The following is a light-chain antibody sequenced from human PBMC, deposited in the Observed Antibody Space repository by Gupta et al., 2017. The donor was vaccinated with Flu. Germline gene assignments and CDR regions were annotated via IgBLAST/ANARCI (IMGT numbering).Light chain of an antibody. CDR1: QTVSTN. Sequence: EIVMTQSPATLSVSPGERATLSCRASQTVSTNLAWYQQKPGQAPRLLIYGASTRATDVPGRFSGSGSGTEFTLTISSLQSDDSAIYYCQQYTDWPPWTFGQGTKVEIK. J-gene: IGKJ1*01. V-gene: IGKV3-15*01. CDR3: QQYTDWPPWT. CDR2: GAS.